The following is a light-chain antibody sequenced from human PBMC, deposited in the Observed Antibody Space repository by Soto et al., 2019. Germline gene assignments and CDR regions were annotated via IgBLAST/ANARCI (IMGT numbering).Light chain of an antibody. CDR1: SSNIGGDI. V-gene: IGLV1-44*01. Sequence: QSVLTQPPSASGSPGQRVTISCSGSSSNIGGDIVNWYQQLPGAAHKLLIFANDQRHSWVPDRFSGSKSGTSASLAISGLQSEDEADYYCESWDDSLNGVVFGGGTKLTVL. J-gene: IGLJ3*02. CDR2: AND. CDR3: ESWDDSLNGVV.